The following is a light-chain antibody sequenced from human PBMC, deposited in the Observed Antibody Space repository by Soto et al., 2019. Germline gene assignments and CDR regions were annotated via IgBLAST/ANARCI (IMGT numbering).Light chain of an antibody. CDR2: GAS. CDR1: QFVSSN. Sequence: EIVMTQSPVTLSVSPGERATLSCRASQFVSSNLAWYQQKPGQAPRLLIYGASTRATGIQDRFSGGGSATDFTLTIRSLQSEDVAVYYCKQYYTNSWSFGQGTKVDIK. J-gene: IGKJ1*01. CDR3: KQYYTNSWS. V-gene: IGKV3D-15*01.